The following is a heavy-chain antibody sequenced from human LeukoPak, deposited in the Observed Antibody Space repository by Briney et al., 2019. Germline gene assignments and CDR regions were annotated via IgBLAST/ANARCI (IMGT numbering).Heavy chain of an antibody. CDR1: GFTLSTAS. J-gene: IGHJ4*02. D-gene: IGHD6-13*01. CDR3: AKDRVSSSWRYFDY. V-gene: IGHV3-21*01. Sequence: GGSLRLSCAAPGFTLSTASMNWVRQAPGKGLEWVSSISSSSSHIYYADSVKGRFTISRDNAKNSLYLQMNSLRAEDTAVYYCAKDRVSSSWRYFDYWGQGTLVTVSS. CDR2: ISSSSSHI.